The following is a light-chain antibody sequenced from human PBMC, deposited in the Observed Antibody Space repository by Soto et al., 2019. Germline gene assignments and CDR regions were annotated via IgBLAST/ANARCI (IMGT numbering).Light chain of an antibody. CDR3: SSYTTSDTLAYV. J-gene: IGLJ1*01. CDR1: SSDVGGYNY. CDR2: DVF. V-gene: IGLV2-14*03. Sequence: QPVLTQPASVSGSPGQSITISCTGTSSDVGGYNYVSWYQHHPGKAPKLMIYDVFNRPSGVSIRFSGSKSGNTASLTISGLQAEDEADYYCSSYTTSDTLAYVFGTGTKLTVL.